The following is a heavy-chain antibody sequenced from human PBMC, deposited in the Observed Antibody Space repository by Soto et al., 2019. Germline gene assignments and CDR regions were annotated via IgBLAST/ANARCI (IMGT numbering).Heavy chain of an antibody. CDR3: ARAVAVPADFDY. CDR1: GYTFTTYA. J-gene: IGHJ4*02. V-gene: IGHV1-3*05. D-gene: IGHD6-19*01. Sequence: QVQLVQSGAEEKKPGASVKVSCKASGYTFTTYAMHWVRQAPGQRLEWMGWINDGNGNTKYSQKSQGRVTITRDTSASTAYMELSSLRSEDTAVYYCARAVAVPADFDYWGQGTLVTVSS. CDR2: INDGNGNT.